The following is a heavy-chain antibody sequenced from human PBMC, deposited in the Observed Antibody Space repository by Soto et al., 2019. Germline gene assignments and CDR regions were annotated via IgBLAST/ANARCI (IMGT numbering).Heavy chain of an antibody. CDR3: AKATTNGGWFNPFDA. CDR1: GFSFVNYA. Sequence: GGSLRLSCAASGFSFVNYAMNWVRQAPGKGLEWVSGLSGSGTSTYYADSVKGRFTISRDNSRDTLFLQMNSLTADDTAVYYCAKATTNGGWFNPFDAWGQGALVTVP. J-gene: IGHJ4*02. V-gene: IGHV3-23*01. CDR2: LSGSGTST. D-gene: IGHD6-19*01.